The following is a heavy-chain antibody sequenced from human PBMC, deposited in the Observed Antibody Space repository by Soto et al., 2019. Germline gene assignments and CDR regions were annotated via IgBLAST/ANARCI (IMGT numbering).Heavy chain of an antibody. CDR1: GGSFSGYY. CDR2: INHSGST. Sequence: SETLSLTCAVYGGSFSGYYWSWIRQPLGKGLEWIGEINHSGSTNYNPSLKSRVTISVDTSKNQFSLKLSSVTAADTAVYYCARLPPVTTFIYYYYYMDVWGKGTTVTVSS. J-gene: IGHJ6*03. V-gene: IGHV4-34*01. CDR3: ARLPPVTTFIYYYYYMDV. D-gene: IGHD4-17*01.